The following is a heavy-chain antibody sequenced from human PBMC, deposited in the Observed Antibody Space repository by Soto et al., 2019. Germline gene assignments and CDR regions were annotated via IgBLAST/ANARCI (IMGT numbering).Heavy chain of an antibody. CDR1: GGSINSGGSN. CDR2: ITYRGTT. V-gene: IGHV4-31*03. J-gene: IGHJ4*02. D-gene: IGHD3-10*01. CDR3: ARDSGESLRFFDY. Sequence: QVQLQESGPGLVNPSQTLSLTCTVSGGSINSGGSNWNWIRQRPGEGLEWIGYITYRGTTYSIPSLKSRVTMSVDTSKNQFSLKLSSVSAADTAVYHCARDSGESLRFFDYWGQGAPVTVSS.